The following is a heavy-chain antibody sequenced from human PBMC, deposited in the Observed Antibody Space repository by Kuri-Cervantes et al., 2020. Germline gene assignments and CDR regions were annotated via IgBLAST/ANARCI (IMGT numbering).Heavy chain of an antibody. CDR2: TYYRSKWYN. CDR3: ARRRFGGDAFDI. CDR1: GDSVSSNSVA. D-gene: IGHD2-15*01. J-gene: IGHJ3*02. Sequence: SQTLSLTCAISGDSVSSNSVAWNWIRQSPSRGLEWLGRTYYRSKWYNDYAVSVKSRITINPDTSKNQYSLQVNSVTPEDKAVYYCARRRFGGDAFDIWGQGTMVTVSS. V-gene: IGHV6-1*01.